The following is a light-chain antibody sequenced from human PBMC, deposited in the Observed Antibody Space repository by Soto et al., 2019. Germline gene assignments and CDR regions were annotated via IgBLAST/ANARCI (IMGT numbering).Light chain of an antibody. V-gene: IGLV3-21*04. CDR1: DLGSRS. CDR3: QVWDRSSDHPV. J-gene: IGLJ2*01. CDR2: YDS. Sequence: SYVLTQPPSLSVAPGKTASITCGGDDLGSRSVHWYQQKPGQAPVLVIYYDSDRPSGVPERFSGSKSGNTATLTISRVEAGDEADYYCQVWDRSSDHPVFGGGTKLTVL.